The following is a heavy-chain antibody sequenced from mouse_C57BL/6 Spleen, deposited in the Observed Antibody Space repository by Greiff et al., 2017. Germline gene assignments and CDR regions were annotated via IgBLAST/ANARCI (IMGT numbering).Heavy chain of an antibody. CDR1: GFTFSSYA. CDR2: ISDGGSYT. Sequence: EVKLVESGGGLVKPGGSLKLSCAASGFTFSSYAMSWVRQTPEKRLEWVATISDGGSYTYYPDNVKGRFTISRDNAKNNLYLQMSHLKSEDTAMYYWARSPQLQYYFDDWGQGTTLTVSS. CDR3: ARSPQLQYYFDD. D-gene: IGHD2-12*01. J-gene: IGHJ2*01. V-gene: IGHV5-4*03.